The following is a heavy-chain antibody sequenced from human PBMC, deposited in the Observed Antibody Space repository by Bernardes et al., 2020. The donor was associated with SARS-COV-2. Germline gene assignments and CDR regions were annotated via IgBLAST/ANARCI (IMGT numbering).Heavy chain of an antibody. D-gene: IGHD5-12*01. CDR3: ARTAGYSMRWNFFDY. J-gene: IGHJ4*02. Sequence: TLSLTCTVSSGSLNRGGYYWSWIRQRPGKGLEWIGYIYFSGNDYYDPSLKGRVSISVDTSKDQFSLNLFSVTAADAGVYYCARTAGYSMRWNFFDYWGQGILVTVSS. CDR1: SGSLNRGGYY. V-gene: IGHV4-31*03. CDR2: IYFSGND.